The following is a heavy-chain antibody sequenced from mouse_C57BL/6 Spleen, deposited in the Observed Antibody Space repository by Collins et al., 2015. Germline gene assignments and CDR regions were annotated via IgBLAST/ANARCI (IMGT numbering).Heavy chain of an antibody. CDR2: INPNNGGI. CDR3: ARSGDCYFDV. Sequence: EVQLQQSGPELVKPGASVKISCKASGYTFTDYYMNWVKQSHGKSLEWIGDINPNNGGISYNQKFKGKATLTVDKSSSTAYMELRSLTSEDSAVYFCARSGDCYFDVWGTGTTVTVSS. J-gene: IGHJ1*03. V-gene: IGHV1-26*01. D-gene: IGHD3-1*01. CDR1: GYTFTDYY.